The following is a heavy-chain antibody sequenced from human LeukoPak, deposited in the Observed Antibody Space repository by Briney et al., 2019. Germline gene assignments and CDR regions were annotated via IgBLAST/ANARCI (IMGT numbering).Heavy chain of an antibody. CDR1: GGSFSGYY. Sequence: PSETLSLTCAVYGGSFSGYYWSWIRQPPGKGLEWIGEINHSGSTNYNPSLKSRVTISVDTSKNQFSLKLSSVTAADTAVYYCAPLGYCSGGSCPSHYGTDVWGQGTTVTVSS. J-gene: IGHJ6*02. CDR3: APLGYCSGGSCPSHYGTDV. D-gene: IGHD2-15*01. CDR2: INHSGST. V-gene: IGHV4-34*01.